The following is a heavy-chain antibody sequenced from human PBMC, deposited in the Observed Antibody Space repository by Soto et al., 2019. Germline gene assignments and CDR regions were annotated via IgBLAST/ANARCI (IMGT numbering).Heavy chain of an antibody. D-gene: IGHD2-21*02. J-gene: IGHJ5*02. CDR3: ARSYCGGDCPNNWFDP. CDR1: GGSISSYY. Sequence: PSETLSLTCTVSGGSISSYYWSWIRQPPGKGLEWIGYIYYSGSTNYNPSLKSRVTISVDTSKNQFSLKLSSVTAADTAVYYCARSYCGGDCPNNWFDPWGQGTLVTVSS. V-gene: IGHV4-59*01. CDR2: IYYSGST.